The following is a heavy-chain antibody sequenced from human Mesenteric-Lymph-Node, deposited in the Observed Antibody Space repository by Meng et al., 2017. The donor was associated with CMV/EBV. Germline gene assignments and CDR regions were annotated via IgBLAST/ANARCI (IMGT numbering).Heavy chain of an antibody. CDR2: IYDGGRRT. J-gene: IGHJ3*02. CDR3: ATLGVAQVIGGFDI. D-gene: IGHD6-19*01. V-gene: IGHV3-23*03. Sequence: LKISCAASGFTFSNYPMTWVRQVPGKGLEWVAGIYDGGRRTYYADSVKGRFTISREDSKNTLYLQMNSLRVEDTAVYYCATLGVAQVIGGFDIWGQGTVVTVSS. CDR1: GFTFSNYP.